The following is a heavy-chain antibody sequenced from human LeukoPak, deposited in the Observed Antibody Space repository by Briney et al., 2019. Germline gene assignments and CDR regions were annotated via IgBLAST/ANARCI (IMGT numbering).Heavy chain of an antibody. CDR1: GFTFSSYS. D-gene: IGHD5-12*01. V-gene: IGHV3-21*01. Sequence: GGSLRLSCAASGFTFSSYSMNWVRQAPGKGLEWVSSISSSSYIYYADSVKGRFTISRDNAKNSLYLQMNSLRAEDTAVYYCARETSGYALFDYWGQGTLVTVSS. CDR3: ARETSGYALFDY. CDR2: ISSSSYI. J-gene: IGHJ4*02.